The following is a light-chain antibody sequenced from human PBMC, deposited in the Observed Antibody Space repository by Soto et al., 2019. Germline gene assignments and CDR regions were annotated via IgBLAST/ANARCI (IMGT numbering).Light chain of an antibody. CDR3: QQYGSPFA. Sequence: EIVLTQSPGTLSLSPGERATLSCRASQSVSSSYLAWYQQKPGQAPRLLIYGASSRATGIPDRFSGSGSGTDFTLTISRLEPEEFAAYYCQQYGSPFAFGPGTKVDIK. CDR2: GAS. V-gene: IGKV3-20*01. J-gene: IGKJ3*01. CDR1: QSVSSSY.